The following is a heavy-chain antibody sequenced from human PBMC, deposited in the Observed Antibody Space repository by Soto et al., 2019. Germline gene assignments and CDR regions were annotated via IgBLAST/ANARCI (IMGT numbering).Heavy chain of an antibody. J-gene: IGHJ4*02. CDR3: ARVSSGYDPQKGEDDY. CDR2: IIPIFGTA. CDR1: GGTFSSYA. D-gene: IGHD5-12*01. Sequence: QVQLVQSGAEVQKPASSVKVSCKASGGTFSSYAISWVRQAPGQGLEWMGGIIPIFGTANYAQKFQGRVTITGGESTSRAYMELSSLGSEDTAVYYCARVSSGYDPQKGEDDYWGQGSLVSVSS. V-gene: IGHV1-69*01.